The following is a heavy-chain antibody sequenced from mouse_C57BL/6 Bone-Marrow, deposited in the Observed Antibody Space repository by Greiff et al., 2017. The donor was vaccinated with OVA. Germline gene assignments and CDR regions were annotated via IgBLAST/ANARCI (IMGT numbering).Heavy chain of an antibody. D-gene: IGHD2-5*01. CDR3: ARMEYYSNPWYFDV. J-gene: IGHJ1*03. V-gene: IGHV1-64*01. CDR1: GYTFTSYW. CDR2: IHPNSGST. Sequence: QVQLQQPGAELVKPGASVKLSCKASGYTFTSYWMHWVKQRPGQGLEWIGMIHPNSGSTNYNEKFKSKATLTVDKSSSTAYMQLSSLTSEDSAVYYCARMEYYSNPWYFDVWGTGTTVTVSS.